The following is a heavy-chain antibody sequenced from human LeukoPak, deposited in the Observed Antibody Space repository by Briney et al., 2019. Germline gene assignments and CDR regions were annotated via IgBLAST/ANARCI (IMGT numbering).Heavy chain of an antibody. CDR2: ISSDENTK. Sequence: PGGSLRHSCAASGFTFSCCAIHWVRQAPGRGLEWVAVISSDENTKFYADSVKGRFTVYRDNSKKTVWLQMNSLRAEDTAVYYCAKKGGSSGRYDYLDYWGQGTLVTVSS. V-gene: IGHV3-30-3*02. CDR1: GFTFSCCA. D-gene: IGHD6-19*01. J-gene: IGHJ4*02. CDR3: AKKGGSSGRYDYLDY.